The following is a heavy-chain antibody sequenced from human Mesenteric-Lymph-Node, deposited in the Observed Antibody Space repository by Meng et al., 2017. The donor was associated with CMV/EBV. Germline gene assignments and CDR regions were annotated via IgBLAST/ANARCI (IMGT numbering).Heavy chain of an antibody. D-gene: IGHD3-10*01. CDR3: ARDRDDSGSYKAY. V-gene: IGHV3-21*01. CDR1: GFNLSSYS. CDR2: ITNSSSYI. J-gene: IGHJ4*02. Sequence: ASGFNLSSYSRNWVREAPGKGLEWGSSITNSSSYIAYADSVKGRFTISRDNAKNSLFLQMNGLRVEDTAVYYCARDRDDSGSYKAYWGQGTLVTVSS.